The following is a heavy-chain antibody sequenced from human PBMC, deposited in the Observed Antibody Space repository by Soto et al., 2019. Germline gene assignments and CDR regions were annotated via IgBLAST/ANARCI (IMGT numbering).Heavy chain of an antibody. D-gene: IGHD3-22*01. CDR1: GASITTYY. CDR3: AREGRYYDSSGYYPRVAFDI. J-gene: IGHJ3*02. V-gene: IGHV4-59*12. CDR2: IYYSGTT. Sequence: SETLSLTCTVSGASITTYYWSWIRQPPGKGLEWIGYIYYSGTTDYNPSLKSRVTISIDTSKNQFFLKLSSVTAADTAVYYCAREGRYYDSSGYYPRVAFDIWGQGTMVTVSS.